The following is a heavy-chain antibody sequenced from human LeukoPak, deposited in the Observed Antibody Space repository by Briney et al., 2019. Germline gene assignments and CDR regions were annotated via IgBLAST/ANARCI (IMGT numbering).Heavy chain of an antibody. Sequence: GGSLRLSCAASGFTFSNQAMNWVRQAPGKGLEWVSGISTSGDATYYADSVKGRFTISRDNSKNTLYLQMNSLRAEDTAVYYCAKCQAGWLSYPFGAFDIWGQGTMVTVSS. CDR2: ISTSGDAT. CDR3: AKCQAGWLSYPFGAFDI. J-gene: IGHJ3*02. CDR1: GFTFSNQA. V-gene: IGHV3-23*01. D-gene: IGHD3-3*01.